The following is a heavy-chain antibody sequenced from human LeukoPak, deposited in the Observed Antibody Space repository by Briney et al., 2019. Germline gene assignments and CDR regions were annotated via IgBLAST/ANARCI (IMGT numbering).Heavy chain of an antibody. CDR1: GGSISSGSCY. D-gene: IGHD5-12*01. CDR2: IYTGRST. J-gene: IGHJ4*02. V-gene: IGHV4-61*02. CDR3: ARVRKWQLDY. Sequence: SQTLSFTWTVAGGSISSGSCYWSWIRQPAGKGLEFIGRIYTGRSTNYTPSVKSRITISVDTSKKQFSLKLSSVAAADTAVYYCARVRKWQLDYWGQGTLVTVSS.